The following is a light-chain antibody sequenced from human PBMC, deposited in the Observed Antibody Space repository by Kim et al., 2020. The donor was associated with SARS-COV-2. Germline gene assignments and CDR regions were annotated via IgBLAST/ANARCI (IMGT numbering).Light chain of an antibody. CDR2: LNSDGSH. CDR1: SGHSSHG. J-gene: IGLJ3*02. V-gene: IGLV4-69*01. Sequence: SGKLNRTPSSGHSSHGNARHQQQPEEGPRDLMKLNSDGSHRKGGGNPDRFSGSSSGAERYLTISSLQSEDEADYYCQTWGTGFGVFGGGTQLTVL. CDR3: QTWGTGFGV.